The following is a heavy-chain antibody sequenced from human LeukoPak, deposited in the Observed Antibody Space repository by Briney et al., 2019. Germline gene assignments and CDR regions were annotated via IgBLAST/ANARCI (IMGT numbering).Heavy chain of an antibody. Sequence: ASVKVSCKVSGYPLTELSMHRVRQAPGKGPEGMGGFDPEDGEKIYAHKLQGPVPMTGATSKDPAHLELSSLRSEDKAQYYRATTRGYYDSSGLDYWGQGTLVTVSS. CDR1: GYPLTELS. CDR3: ATTRGYYDSSGLDY. D-gene: IGHD3-22*01. CDR2: FDPEDGEK. J-gene: IGHJ4*02. V-gene: IGHV1-24*01.